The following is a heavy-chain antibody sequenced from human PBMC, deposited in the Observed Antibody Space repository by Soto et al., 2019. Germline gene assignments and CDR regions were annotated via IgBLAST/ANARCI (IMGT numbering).Heavy chain of an antibody. V-gene: IGHV5-51*01. CDR1: GYSFTSYW. CDR2: IYPGDSDT. J-gene: IGHJ6*03. Sequence: GESLKISCKGSGYSFTSYWIGWVRQMPGKGLEWMGIIYPGDSDTSYSPSFQGQVTISADKSISTAYLQWSSLKASDTAMYYCARQGGDYGSGYYYYYMDVWGKGTTVTVSS. D-gene: IGHD4-17*01. CDR3: ARQGGDYGSGYYYYYMDV.